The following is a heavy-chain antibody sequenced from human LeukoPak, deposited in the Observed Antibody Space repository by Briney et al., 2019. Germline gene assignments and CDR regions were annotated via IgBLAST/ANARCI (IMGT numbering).Heavy chain of an antibody. CDR2: ISWNSGSI. Sequence: GGSLRLSCAASGFTFDDYAMHWVRQAPGKGLEWVSGISWNSGSIGYADSVKGRYTISRDNAKNSLYLRMNSPRAEDMALYYCAKGYYDFWSDWDYMDVWGKGTTVTVSS. J-gene: IGHJ6*03. V-gene: IGHV3-9*03. CDR1: GFTFDDYA. D-gene: IGHD3-3*01. CDR3: AKGYYDFWSDWDYMDV.